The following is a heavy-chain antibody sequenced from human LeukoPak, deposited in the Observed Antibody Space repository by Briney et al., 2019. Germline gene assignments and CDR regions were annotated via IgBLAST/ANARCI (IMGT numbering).Heavy chain of an antibody. CDR1: GGSFSGYY. Sequence: TSETLSLTCAVYGGSFSGYYWSWIRQPPGKGLEWIGEINHSGSTNYNPSLKSRVTISVDTSKHQFSLKLSSVTAADTAVYYCARGTSYYYYYGMDVWGKGGAV. V-gene: IGHV4-34*01. CDR3: ARGTSYYYYYGMDV. J-gene: IGHJ6*04. CDR2: INHSGST.